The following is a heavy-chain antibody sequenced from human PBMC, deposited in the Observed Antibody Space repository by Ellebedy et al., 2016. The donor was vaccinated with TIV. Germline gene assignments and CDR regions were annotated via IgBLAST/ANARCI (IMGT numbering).Heavy chain of an antibody. CDR1: GYPFPNYG. Sequence: AASVKVSCQASGYPFPNYGGSWLRQAPRQGLEWVGWISAYNGNTKYGQKFQGKLSLTTDTSMGTAYMELRSLRSDDTGVYFCVRDVPADAAALLDYWGQGTRVTVSS. CDR3: VRDVPADAAALLDY. J-gene: IGHJ4*02. V-gene: IGHV1-18*04. D-gene: IGHD2-2*01. CDR2: ISAYNGNT.